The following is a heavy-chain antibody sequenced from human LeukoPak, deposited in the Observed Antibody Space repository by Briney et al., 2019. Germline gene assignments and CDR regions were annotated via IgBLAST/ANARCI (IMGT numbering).Heavy chain of an antibody. Sequence: GRSLRLSCAASGFTFSSYAMSWVRQAPGKGLGWVSAISGSGGSTYYADSVKGRFTISRHNSKNTLYLQMNSLRAEDTAVYYCAKDPTEMATINYYYGMDVWGQGTTVTVSS. CDR3: AKDPTEMATINYYYGMDV. CDR1: GFTFSSYA. V-gene: IGHV3-23*01. J-gene: IGHJ6*02. CDR2: ISGSGGST. D-gene: IGHD5-24*01.